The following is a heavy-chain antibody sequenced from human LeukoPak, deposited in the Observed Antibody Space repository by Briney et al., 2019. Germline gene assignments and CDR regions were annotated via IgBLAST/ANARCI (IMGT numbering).Heavy chain of an antibody. J-gene: IGHJ4*02. CDR3: AKDIEGDGYAFDF. D-gene: IGHD5-24*01. CDR1: GFTFDDYA. Sequence: GGSLRLSCAASGFTFDDYAMHWVRQAPGKGLEWVSGISWNSGSIGYADSVKGRFTISRDNAKNSLYLQMNSLRAEDTALYYCAKDIEGDGYAFDFWGQGTLVTVSS. V-gene: IGHV3-9*01. CDR2: ISWNSGSI.